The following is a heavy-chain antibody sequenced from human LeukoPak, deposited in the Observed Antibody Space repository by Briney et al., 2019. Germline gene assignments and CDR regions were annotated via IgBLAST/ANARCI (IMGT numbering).Heavy chain of an antibody. Sequence: GGSLRLSCAASGFTFSSYAMSWVRQAPGKGLEWISAISGSGGSTYYADSVKGRFTISRDNSKNTLYLQMNSLRAEDTAVYYCAKELYDSSGLTYYFDYWGQGTLVPVPS. CDR1: GFTFSSYA. D-gene: IGHD3-22*01. J-gene: IGHJ4*02. CDR2: ISGSGGST. CDR3: AKELYDSSGLTYYFDY. V-gene: IGHV3-23*01.